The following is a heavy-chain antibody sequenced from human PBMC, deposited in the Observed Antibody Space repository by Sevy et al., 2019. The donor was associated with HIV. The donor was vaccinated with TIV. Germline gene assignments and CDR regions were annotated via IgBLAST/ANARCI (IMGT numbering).Heavy chain of an antibody. CDR3: ARDQAESSSTGGLDS. D-gene: IGHD6-6*01. J-gene: IGHJ4*02. Sequence: SESLSLTCSVSGPSVSSGSFFWTWIRQAPGKGLEWIGYIYYSGSTNYNSSLKSRVTFSVDTSKNQFSLKLRSVTAADTAVYYCARDQAESSSTGGLDSWGPGALVTVSS. V-gene: IGHV4-61*01. CDR1: GPSVSSGSFF. CDR2: IYYSGST.